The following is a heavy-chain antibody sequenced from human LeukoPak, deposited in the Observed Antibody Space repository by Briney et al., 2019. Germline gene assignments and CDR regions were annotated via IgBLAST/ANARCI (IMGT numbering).Heavy chain of an antibody. D-gene: IGHD3-22*01. Sequence: SETLSLTCAVYGGSFSGYYWSWIRQPPGKGLEWIGEINHSGSTNYNPSLKSRVTISVDTSENQFSLKLSSVTAADTAVYYCARGPGTYYYDSSGYYYYDYWGQGTLVTVSS. CDR2: INHSGST. V-gene: IGHV4-34*01. J-gene: IGHJ4*02. CDR1: GGSFSGYY. CDR3: ARGPGTYYYDSSGYYYYDY.